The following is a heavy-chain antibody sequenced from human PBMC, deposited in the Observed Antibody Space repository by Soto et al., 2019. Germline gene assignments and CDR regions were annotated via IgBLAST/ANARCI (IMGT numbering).Heavy chain of an antibody. J-gene: IGHJ5*02. CDR2: ISWNSVTI. V-gene: IGHV3-9*01. Sequence: EVQLVESGGGLAQPGWSRRLSCAASGFNFDDHAMHWVRQTPGKGLEWVSGISWNSVTINYADSIKGRFTISRDNAKSHLYLQMNNLRPADTAMYFCVRSSGSQPRAGWFDPWGQGTLVTVS. CDR3: VRSSGSQPRAGWFDP. CDR1: GFNFDDHA. D-gene: IGHD1-26*01.